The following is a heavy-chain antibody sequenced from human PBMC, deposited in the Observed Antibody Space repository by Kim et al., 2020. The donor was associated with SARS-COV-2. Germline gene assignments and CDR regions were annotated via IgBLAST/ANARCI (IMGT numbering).Heavy chain of an antibody. D-gene: IGHD3-22*01. CDR2: ISWNSGSI. V-gene: IGHV3-9*01. CDR3: AKGYYYDSSADDAFDI. J-gene: IGHJ3*02. CDR1: GFTFDDYA. Sequence: GGSLRLSCAASGFTFDDYAMHWVRQAPGKGLEWVSGISWNSGSIGYADSVKGRFTISRDNAKNSLYLQMNSLRAEDTALYYCAKGYYYDSSADDAFDIWGQGTMVTVSS.